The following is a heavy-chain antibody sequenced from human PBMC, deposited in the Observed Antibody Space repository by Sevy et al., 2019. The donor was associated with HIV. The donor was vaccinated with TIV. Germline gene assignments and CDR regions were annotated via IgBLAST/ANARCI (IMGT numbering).Heavy chain of an antibody. Sequence: SETLSLTCAVSGYSISSGYYWGWIRQPPGKGLEWIGSIYHRGSTYYNPSLKRRVTISVDTSKNQFSLKLSSVTAADTAVYYCARPGRSSSSFYFDSWGQGTLVTVSS. V-gene: IGHV4-38-2*01. CDR3: ARPGRSSSSFYFDS. D-gene: IGHD6-6*01. CDR2: IYHRGST. J-gene: IGHJ4*02. CDR1: GYSISSGYY.